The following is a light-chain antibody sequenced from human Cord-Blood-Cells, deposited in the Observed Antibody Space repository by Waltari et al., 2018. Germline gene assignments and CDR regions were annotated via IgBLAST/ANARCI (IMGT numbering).Light chain of an antibody. J-gene: IGKJ3*01. CDR3: QQYYSTPRG. CDR1: QGVLYSSNNKNY. Sequence: DIVMTQSPDSLAVSLGERANINCKSSQGVLYSSNNKNYLAWYQQKPGQPPKRLIYWASTRESGVPDRFSGSGSGTDFTLTISSLQAEDVAVYYCQQYYSTPRGFGPGTKVDIK. CDR2: WAS. V-gene: IGKV4-1*01.